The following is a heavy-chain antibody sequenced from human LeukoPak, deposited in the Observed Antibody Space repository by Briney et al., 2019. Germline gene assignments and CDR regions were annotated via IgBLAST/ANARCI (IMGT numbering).Heavy chain of an antibody. Sequence: PPETLSLTCTVSSGSISSYYWNWIRQPPGKGLEWIGDIYYSGSTNCNPSLKSRVTISVDTSKNQFSLKLSSLTAADTAVYYCARGHCSGGSCPFDYWGQGTLVTVSS. V-gene: IGHV4-59*01. CDR3: ARGHCSGGSCPFDY. CDR2: IYYSGST. D-gene: IGHD2-15*01. J-gene: IGHJ4*02. CDR1: SGSISSYY.